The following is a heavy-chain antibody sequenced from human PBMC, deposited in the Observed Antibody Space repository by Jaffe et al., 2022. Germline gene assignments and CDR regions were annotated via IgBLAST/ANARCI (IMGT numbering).Heavy chain of an antibody. D-gene: IGHD6-19*01. CDR2: IYPGDSDT. CDR3: VRRYSSGWYVGYYFDY. Sequence: EVQLVQSGAEVKKPGESLKISCKGSGYSFTSYWIGWVRQMPGKGLEWMGIIYPGDSDTRYSPSFQGQVTISADKSISTAYLQWSSLKASDTAMYYCVRRYSSGWYVGYYFDYWGQGTLVTVSS. V-gene: IGHV5-51*03. J-gene: IGHJ4*02. CDR1: GYSFTSYW.